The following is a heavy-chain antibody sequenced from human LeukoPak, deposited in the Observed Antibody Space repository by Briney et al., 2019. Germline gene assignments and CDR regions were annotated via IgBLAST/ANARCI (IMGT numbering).Heavy chain of an antibody. CDR1: GGSIISYY. Sequence: PSETLSLTCTVSGGSIISYYWSWIRQPPGKGLEWIGYIYSSGSTNYNPSLRSRVTISVDTSKNQFSLKLSSVTAADTAVYYCARLPKWELLPYWGQGALVTVSS. V-gene: IGHV4-4*08. CDR3: ARLPKWELLPY. D-gene: IGHD1-26*01. J-gene: IGHJ4*02. CDR2: IYSSGST.